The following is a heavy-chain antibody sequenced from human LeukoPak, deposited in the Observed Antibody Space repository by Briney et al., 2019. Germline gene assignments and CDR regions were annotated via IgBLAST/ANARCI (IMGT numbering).Heavy chain of an antibody. D-gene: IGHD4-17*01. CDR3: ARTGDYGETFDI. J-gene: IGHJ3*02. Sequence: SETLSLTCTVSGGSISSGSYYWSWIRQPAGEGLEWIGRIYTSGSTNYNPSLKSRVTISVDTSKNQFSLKLSSVTAADTAVYYCARTGDYGETFDIWGQGTMVTVSS. CDR2: IYTSGST. V-gene: IGHV4-61*02. CDR1: GGSISSGSYY.